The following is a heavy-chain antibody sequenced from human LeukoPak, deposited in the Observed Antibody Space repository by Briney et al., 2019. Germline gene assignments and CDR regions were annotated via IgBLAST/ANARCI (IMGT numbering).Heavy chain of an antibody. J-gene: IGHJ4*02. V-gene: IGHV1-8*03. CDR1: GYTFTRYD. D-gene: IGHD6-13*01. CDR3: ASIAARDY. CDR2: INLDSGNT. Sequence: GASVKVSCTASGYTFTRYDINWVRQATGQGLEWMGWINLDSGNTGYAEKFQGRVTITRDTSIRTAYIEVSSLRSEDTAVYYCASIAARDYWGQGTLVTVSS.